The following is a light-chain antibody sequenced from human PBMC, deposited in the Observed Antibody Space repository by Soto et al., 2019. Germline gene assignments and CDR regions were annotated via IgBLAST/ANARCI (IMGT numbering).Light chain of an antibody. V-gene: IGLV2-8*01. J-gene: IGLJ1*01. CDR2: EIN. CDR1: SIDVGAYDY. Sequence: QSLLTQPPAASGSPGHTVTISCTGTSIDVGAYDYVSWYQQHPGKAPKLMIYEINKRPSGVPDRFSASKSGNTASLTVSGLQAADEADDDVSAFAGSNNFPDLCGTGTKVTV. CDR3: SAFAGSNNFPDL.